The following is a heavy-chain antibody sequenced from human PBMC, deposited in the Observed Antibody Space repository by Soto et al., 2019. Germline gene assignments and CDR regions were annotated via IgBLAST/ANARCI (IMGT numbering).Heavy chain of an antibody. Sequence: ASVKVSCKASGYTFTSYAMHWVRQAPGQRLEWMGWINAGNGNTKYSQKFQGRVTITRDTSASTAYMELSSLRSEDTAVYYCARDWKYYYDSSGYYYGGVPFDYWGQGTLVTVSS. D-gene: IGHD3-22*01. CDR1: GYTFTSYA. J-gene: IGHJ4*02. V-gene: IGHV1-3*01. CDR2: INAGNGNT. CDR3: ARDWKYYYDSSGYYYGGVPFDY.